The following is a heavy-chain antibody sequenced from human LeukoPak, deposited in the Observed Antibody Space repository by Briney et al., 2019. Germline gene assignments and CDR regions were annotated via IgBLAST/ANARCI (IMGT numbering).Heavy chain of an antibody. CDR3: ARVTGYIVEDYFDY. D-gene: IGHD3-22*01. CDR1: GYTFTGYY. V-gene: IGHV1-2*02. J-gene: IGHJ4*02. Sequence: ASVKVSCKASGYTFTGYYVHWVRQAPGQGLEWMGWINPYSGDTNYAQKFQGRVTMTRDTSISTAYMELSSLRSEDTAVYYCARVTGYIVEDYFDYWGQGTLVTVSS. CDR2: INPYSGDT.